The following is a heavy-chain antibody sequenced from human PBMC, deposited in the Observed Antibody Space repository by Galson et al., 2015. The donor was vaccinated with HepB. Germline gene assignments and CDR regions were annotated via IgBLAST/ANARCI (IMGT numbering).Heavy chain of an antibody. V-gene: IGHV3-74*01. J-gene: IGHJ4*02. CDR3: AKGVRIVVVPAAPVVDY. CDR1: GFTFSSYW. D-gene: IGHD2-2*01. Sequence: SLRLSCAASGFTFSSYWMHWVRQAPGKGLVWVSRINSDGSSTSYADSVKGRFTISRDNAKNTLYLQMNSLRAEDAAVYYCAKGVRIVVVPAAPVVDYWGQGTLVTVSS. CDR2: INSDGSST.